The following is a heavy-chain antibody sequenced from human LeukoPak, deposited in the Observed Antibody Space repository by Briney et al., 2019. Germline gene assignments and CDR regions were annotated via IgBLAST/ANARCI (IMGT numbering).Heavy chain of an antibody. CDR3: AKDNAYYYADY. CDR1: GFTFSSYG. Sequence: GGSLRLSYAASGFTFSSYGIHWVRQAPGKGLEWVTFIGYDGRNKYYADSVKGRFTISRDNSKNTLYLQMNSLRAEDTAVYYCAKDNAYYYADYWGQGTLVTVSS. J-gene: IGHJ4*02. D-gene: IGHD3-10*01. V-gene: IGHV3-30*02. CDR2: IGYDGRNK.